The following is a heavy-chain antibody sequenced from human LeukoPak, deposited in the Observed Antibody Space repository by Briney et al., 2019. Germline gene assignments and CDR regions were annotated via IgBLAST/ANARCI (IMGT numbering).Heavy chain of an antibody. CDR1: GGSISSGSYY. J-gene: IGHJ4*02. D-gene: IGHD3-22*01. Sequence: KPSQTLSLTCTVSGGSISSGSYYWSWIRQPAGKGLEWIGRIYTSGTTNYNPAPKSRVTISVDTSKTQFSLKLSSVTAADTAVYYCAREGDSSCYYIFDYWGQGTLVTVSS. V-gene: IGHV4-61*02. CDR2: IYTSGTT. CDR3: AREGDSSCYYIFDY.